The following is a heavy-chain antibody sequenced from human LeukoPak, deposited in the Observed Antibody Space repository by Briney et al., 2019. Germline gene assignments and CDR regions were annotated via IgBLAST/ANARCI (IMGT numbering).Heavy chain of an antibody. D-gene: IGHD6-13*01. CDR3: ARVAAAGNYYSDY. V-gene: IGHV4-39*07. CDR2: IYYSGST. CDR1: GGSISSSSYY. Sequence: TPSETLSLTCTVSGGSISSSSYYWGWIRQPPGKGLEWIGSIYYSGSTYYNPSLKSRVTISIDTSKNQFSLKLSSVTAADTAVYFCARVAAAGNYYSDYWGQGTLVTVSS. J-gene: IGHJ4*02.